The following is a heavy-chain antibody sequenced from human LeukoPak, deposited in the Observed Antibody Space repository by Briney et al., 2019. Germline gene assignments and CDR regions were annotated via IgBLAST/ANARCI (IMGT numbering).Heavy chain of an antibody. CDR2: ISSSSSYI. J-gene: IGHJ3*02. CDR1: GFTFSSYS. Sequence: GGSLRLSCAASGFTFSSYSMNWVRQAPGKGLEWVSYISSSSSYIYYEDSVKGRFTISRDNAKNSLYLQMNSLRAEDTAVYYCAREVAGYCSSTSCYPRFLVAFDIWGQGTMVTVSS. D-gene: IGHD2-2*01. V-gene: IGHV3-21*01. CDR3: AREVAGYCSSTSCYPRFLVAFDI.